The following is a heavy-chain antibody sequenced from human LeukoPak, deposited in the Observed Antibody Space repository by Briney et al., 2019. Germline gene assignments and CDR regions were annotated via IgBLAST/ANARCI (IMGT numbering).Heavy chain of an antibody. CDR3: ARALRGYSYGYRAFDI. D-gene: IGHD5-18*01. CDR1: GGSFSGYY. CDR2: INHSGST. J-gene: IGHJ3*02. Sequence: SETLSLTCAVYGGSFSGYYWSWIRQPPGKGLEWIGEINHSGSTNYNPSLKSRVTISVDTSKNQFSLKLSSVTAADTAVYYCARALRGYSYGYRAFDIWGQGTMVTVSS. V-gene: IGHV4-34*01.